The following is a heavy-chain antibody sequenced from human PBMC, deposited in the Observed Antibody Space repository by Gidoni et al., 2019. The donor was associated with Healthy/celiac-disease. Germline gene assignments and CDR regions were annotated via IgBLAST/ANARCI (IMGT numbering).Heavy chain of an antibody. J-gene: IGHJ3*02. V-gene: IGHV3-23*01. CDR3: AKVSAVAGTHAFDI. CDR1: GFTFSSYA. CDR2: ISGVGGST. Sequence: EVQLLGSGGGLVQPGGSLSLSCAASGFTFSSYAMSWVRQAPGKGLEWFATISGVGGSTYYADSVKGRFNISRDNSKNTLYLQMNSLRAEDTAVYYCAKVSAVAGTHAFDIWGQGTMVTVSS. D-gene: IGHD6-19*01.